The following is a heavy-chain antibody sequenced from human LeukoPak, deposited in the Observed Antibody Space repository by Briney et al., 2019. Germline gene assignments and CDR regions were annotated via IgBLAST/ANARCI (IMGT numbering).Heavy chain of an antibody. D-gene: IGHD1-26*01. J-gene: IGHJ4*02. CDR1: GNYW. CDR2: INEDGSTT. CDR3: VRDLGGRSGH. V-gene: IGHV3-74*01. Sequence: GGSLRLSCAASGNYWMHWVRQAPGKGLVWVSHINEDGSTTNYADSVKGRSTIFRDNAKNTLYLQMNSLRAEDTAVYYCVRDLGGRSGHWGQGTLVTVSS.